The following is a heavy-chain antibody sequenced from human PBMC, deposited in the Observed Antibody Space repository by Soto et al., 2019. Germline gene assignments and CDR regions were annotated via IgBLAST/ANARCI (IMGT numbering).Heavy chain of an antibody. Sequence: ASVKVSCKASGYTFTSYYMHWVRQAPGQGLEWMGIINPSGGSTSYAQEFQGRVTMTRDTSTSTVYMELSSLRSEDTAVYYCARDGYVENYYYGMDVWGQGTTVTVSS. J-gene: IGHJ6*02. D-gene: IGHD1-1*01. V-gene: IGHV1-46*01. CDR1: GYTFTSYY. CDR3: ARDGYVENYYYGMDV. CDR2: INPSGGST.